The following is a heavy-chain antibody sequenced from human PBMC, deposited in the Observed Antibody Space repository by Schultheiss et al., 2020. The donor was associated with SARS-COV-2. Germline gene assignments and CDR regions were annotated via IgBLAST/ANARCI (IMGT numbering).Heavy chain of an antibody. V-gene: IGHV4-39*07. CDR1: GGSVSSGSYY. J-gene: IGHJ4*02. CDR3: AREGRYFDY. Sequence: SETLSLTCTVSGGSVSSGSYYWSWIRQPPGKGLEWIGSIYYSGSTYYNPSLKSRVTISVDTSKNQFSLKLSSVTAADTAVYYCAREGRYFDYWGQGTLVTVSS. CDR2: IYYSGST.